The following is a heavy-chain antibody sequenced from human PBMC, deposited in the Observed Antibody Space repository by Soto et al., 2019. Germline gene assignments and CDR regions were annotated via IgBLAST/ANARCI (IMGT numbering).Heavy chain of an antibody. J-gene: IGHJ3*02. CDR3: AKDEEDIVVVPAAMGAFDI. CDR1: GFTFSSYA. CDR2: ISGSGGST. D-gene: IGHD2-2*01. Sequence: GGSLRLSCAASGFTFSSYAMSWVRQAPGKGLEWVSAISGSGGSTYYADSVKGRFTISRDNSENTLYLQMNSLRAEDTAVYYCAKDEEDIVVVPAAMGAFDIWGQGTMVTVSS. V-gene: IGHV3-23*01.